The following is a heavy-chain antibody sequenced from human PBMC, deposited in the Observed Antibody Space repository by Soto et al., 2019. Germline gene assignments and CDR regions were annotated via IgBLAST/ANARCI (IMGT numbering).Heavy chain of an antibody. CDR3: ARSGSGSGWL. CDR2: IYYSGST. D-gene: IGHD6-19*01. Sequence: QVQLQESGPGLVKPSETLSLTCTVSGGSVSSGHFYWSWIRQPPGKGLEWIGYIYYSGSTKYNPSLRSRVTILVDTSKNQFSLKLTSVTAVDTAVYYCARSGSGSGWLGGQGTLVTVSS. V-gene: IGHV4-61*01. CDR1: GGSVSSGHFY. J-gene: IGHJ4*02.